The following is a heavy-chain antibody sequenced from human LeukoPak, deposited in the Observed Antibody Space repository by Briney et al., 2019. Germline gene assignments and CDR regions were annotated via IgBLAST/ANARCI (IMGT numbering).Heavy chain of an antibody. D-gene: IGHD6-13*01. V-gene: IGHV1-2*02. CDR2: INPNSGGT. CDR3: TLEGSSSWFYFDY. CDR1: GYTFTGYY. J-gene: IGHJ4*02. Sequence: ASVKVSCKASGYTFTGYYMHWARQAPGQGLEWMGWINPNSGGTNYAQKFQGRVTMTRDTSISTAYMELSRLRSDDTAVYYCTLEGSSSWFYFDYWGQGTLVTVSS.